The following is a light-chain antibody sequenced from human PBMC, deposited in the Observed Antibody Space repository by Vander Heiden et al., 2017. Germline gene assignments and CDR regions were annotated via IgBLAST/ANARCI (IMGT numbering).Light chain of an antibody. CDR3: CSYAGSSNWV. CDR2: EVS. Sequence: QSDLTQPASVSGSPGQSITIPCTGTSSDVGSYNLVSWYQQHPGKAPKLMIYEVSKRPSGVSNRFSGSKSGNTASLTISGLQAEDEADYYCCSYAGSSNWVFGGGTKLTVL. V-gene: IGLV2-23*02. CDR1: SSDVGSYNL. J-gene: IGLJ3*02.